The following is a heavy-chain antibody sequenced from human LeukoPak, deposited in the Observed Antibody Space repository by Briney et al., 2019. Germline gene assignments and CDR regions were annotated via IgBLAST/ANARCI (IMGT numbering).Heavy chain of an antibody. Sequence: GGSLRLSCAASGFTFTTYWMSWVRQTPGKGLEWLANIKQDGSEKYYVDSVEGRFTVSRDNAKNSLYLQMNSLRVEDTGVYYCTRYSGYPGDYWGQGTLVTVSS. CDR3: TRYSGYPGDY. V-gene: IGHV3-7*03. CDR2: IKQDGSEK. CDR1: GFTFTTYW. D-gene: IGHD5-12*01. J-gene: IGHJ4*02.